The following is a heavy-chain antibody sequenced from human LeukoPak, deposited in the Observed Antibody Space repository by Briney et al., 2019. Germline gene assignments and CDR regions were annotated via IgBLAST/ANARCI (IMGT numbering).Heavy chain of an antibody. D-gene: IGHD4-17*01. V-gene: IGHV3-23*01. CDR1: GSTFSDCA. CDR3: AKDGGDYQFDY. CDR2: IGSDDNK. Sequence: GGSLRLSCAASGSTFSDCAMSWVRQAPGKGLEWVSSIGSDDNKHYSESVRGRFAISRDNSKYTLFLQMSSLRAEDTALYYCAKDGGDYQFDYWGQGTLVTVSS. J-gene: IGHJ4*02.